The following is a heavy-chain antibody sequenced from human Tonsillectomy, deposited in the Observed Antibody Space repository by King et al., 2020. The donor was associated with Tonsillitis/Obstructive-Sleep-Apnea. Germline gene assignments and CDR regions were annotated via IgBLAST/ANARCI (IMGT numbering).Heavy chain of an antibody. V-gene: IGHV3-30*18. CDR2: ISFDGNNR. D-gene: IGHD6-6*01. J-gene: IGHJ4*02. Sequence: VQLVESGGGVVQPGRSLRLSCVASGFTFSIYGMHCVRQAPGKGPEWVAAISFDGNNRYYADSVKGRFPISRDNSNNTLYLLLNSLRAEDTAVYYCAKDKRTHGTSSFFDYWGPGTLVTVSS. CDR1: GFTFSIYG. CDR3: AKDKRTHGTSSFFDY.